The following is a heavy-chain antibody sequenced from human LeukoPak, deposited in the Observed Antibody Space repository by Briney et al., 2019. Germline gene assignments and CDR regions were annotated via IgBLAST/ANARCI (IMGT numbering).Heavy chain of an antibody. Sequence: PGGSLRLSCAASGFSFSSYSMNWVPQAPGKGLEWVSYISSSSSTISYADSVKGRFTISRGNAKNSLYLQMTSLRAEDKAVYYCARRSEVRGFDIWGQGTMVTVSS. CDR2: ISSSSSTI. CDR1: GFSFSSYS. V-gene: IGHV3-48*04. CDR3: ARRSEVRGFDI. J-gene: IGHJ3*02. D-gene: IGHD3-10*01.